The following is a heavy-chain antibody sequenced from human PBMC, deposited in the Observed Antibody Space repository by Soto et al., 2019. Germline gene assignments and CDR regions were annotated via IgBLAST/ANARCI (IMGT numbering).Heavy chain of an antibody. D-gene: IGHD3-3*01. V-gene: IGHV3-15*07. CDR1: GFSISNAW. CDR2: VKSKADGGTA. CDR3: NTYPDFWGGHTPL. Sequence: EVQLVESGGGLVKPGGSLRLSCAASGFSISNAWMHWVRQAPGKGLEWVGRVKSKADGGTADYAAPVKGRFTISRDDSKNTQYLQMNRLKMEDTAVYYCNTYPDFWGGHTPLWGQGPVVTVSP. J-gene: IGHJ4*02.